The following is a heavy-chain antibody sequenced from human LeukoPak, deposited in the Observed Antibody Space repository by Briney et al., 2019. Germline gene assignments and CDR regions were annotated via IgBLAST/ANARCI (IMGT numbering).Heavy chain of an antibody. CDR3: AREGIAAAGTLYFDY. V-gene: IGHV3-66*01. CDR1: GFTVSSNY. J-gene: IGHJ4*02. CDR2: IYSGGST. Sequence: GGSLRLSCAASGFTVSSNYMSWVRQAPGKGLESVSVIYSGGSTYYADSVKGRFTISRDNSKNTLYLQMNSLRAEDTAVYYCAREGIAAAGTLYFDYWGQGTLVTVSS. D-gene: IGHD6-13*01.